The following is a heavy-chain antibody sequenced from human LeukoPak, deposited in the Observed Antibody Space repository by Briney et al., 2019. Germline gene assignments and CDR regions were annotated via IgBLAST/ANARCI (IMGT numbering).Heavy chain of an antibody. D-gene: IGHD5-12*01. J-gene: IGHJ6*02. CDR3: AGGYSGYDSDYYYGMDV. CDR1: VGTFSSYA. V-gene: IGHV1-69*13. CDR2: IIPIFGTA. Sequence: SVKVSCKASVGTFSSYAISWVRQAPGQGLEWMGGIIPIFGTANYAQKFQGRVTITADESTSTAYMALSSLRSEDTAVYYCAGGYSGYDSDYYYGMDVWGQGTTVTVSS.